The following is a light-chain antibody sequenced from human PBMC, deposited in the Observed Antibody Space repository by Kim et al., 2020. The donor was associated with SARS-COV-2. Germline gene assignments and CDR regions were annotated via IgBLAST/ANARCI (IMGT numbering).Light chain of an antibody. J-gene: IGKJ4*01. V-gene: IGKV4-1*01. CDR3: QQYYSSPLT. CDR1: QSVLYTSSNKNY. CDR2: WAS. Sequence: DIVMTQSPDSLAVSLGERATINCKSSQSVLYTSSNKNYLAWYQQKPRQPPKLLISWASTRESGVPDRFSGSGSGTDFTLTISSLQAEDVAVYYCQQYYSSPLTFGGGTKLEI.